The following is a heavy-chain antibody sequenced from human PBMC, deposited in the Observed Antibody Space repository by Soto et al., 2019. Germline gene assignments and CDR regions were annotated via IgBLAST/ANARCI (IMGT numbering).Heavy chain of an antibody. CDR3: AHSSDHYDSSGYYLAFGY. CDR2: IYWDDDK. D-gene: IGHD3-22*01. V-gene: IGHV2-5*02. CDR1: GFSLSTSGVG. J-gene: IGHJ4*02. Sequence: QITLKESGPTLVKPTQTLTLTCTFSGFSLSTSGVGVGWIRQPPGKALEWLALIYWDDDKRYSPSLKSRLTITTDTSKNQVVLTMTNMDPVDTATYYCAHSSDHYDSSGYYLAFGYWGQGTLVTVSS.